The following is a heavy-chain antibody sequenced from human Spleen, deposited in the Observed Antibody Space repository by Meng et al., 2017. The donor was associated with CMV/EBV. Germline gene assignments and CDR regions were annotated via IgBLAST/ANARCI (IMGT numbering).Heavy chain of an antibody. CDR3: ARLTTAMVKGGNYYYYGMDV. CDR2: IGSSSSYI. V-gene: IGHV3-21*01. Sequence: GGSLRLSCAASGFTFSSYSMNWVRQAPGKGLEWVSSIGSSSSYIYYADSVKGRFTISRDNAKNSLYLQMNSLRAEDTAVYYCARLTTAMVKGGNYYYYGMDVWGQGTTVTVPS. CDR1: GFTFSSYS. J-gene: IGHJ6*02. D-gene: IGHD5-18*01.